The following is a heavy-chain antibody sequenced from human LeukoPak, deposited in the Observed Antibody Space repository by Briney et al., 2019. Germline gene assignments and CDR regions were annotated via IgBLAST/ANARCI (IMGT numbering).Heavy chain of an antibody. CDR1: GFTFSSYS. J-gene: IGHJ3*01. Sequence: GGSLRLSCAASGFTFSSYSMNWVRQAPGKGLEWVSSISTSSSYIYSADSVKGRFTISRDNAKNSLYLQMNSLRAEDTAVYYCVRDTFSPDAFDLWRQATMVTVSS. V-gene: IGHV3-21*01. CDR3: VRDTFSPDAFDL. D-gene: IGHD3-16*01. CDR2: ISTSSSYI.